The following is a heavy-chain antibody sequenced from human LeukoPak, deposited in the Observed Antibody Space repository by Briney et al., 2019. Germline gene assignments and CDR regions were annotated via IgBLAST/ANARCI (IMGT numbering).Heavy chain of an antibody. J-gene: IGHJ4*02. CDR3: ARRCPTARCFDY. CDR2: INHSGST. CDR1: GGSFSGYY. V-gene: IGHV4-34*01. D-gene: IGHD6-6*01. Sequence: SETLSLTCAVYGGSFSGYYWSWIRQPPGKGLEWIGEINHSGSTNYNPSLKSRVTISVDTSKNQFSLKLSSVTAADTAVYYCARRCPTARCFDYWGQGTLVTVPS.